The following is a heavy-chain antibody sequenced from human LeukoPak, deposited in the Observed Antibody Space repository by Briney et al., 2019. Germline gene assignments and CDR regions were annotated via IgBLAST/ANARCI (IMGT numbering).Heavy chain of an antibody. CDR3: AKPSNYYGSATDAFDF. CDR2: IYYTDST. Sequence: PSETLSLTCSVSGGSISSNNYYWGWIRQPPGKGLEWIGSIYYTDSTNYNPSLKSRVTISVDTSKNQFSLKLSSVTAADTAVYYCAKPSNYYGSATDAFDFWGQGTMVTVSS. CDR1: GGSISSNNYY. V-gene: IGHV4-39*07. D-gene: IGHD3-10*01. J-gene: IGHJ3*01.